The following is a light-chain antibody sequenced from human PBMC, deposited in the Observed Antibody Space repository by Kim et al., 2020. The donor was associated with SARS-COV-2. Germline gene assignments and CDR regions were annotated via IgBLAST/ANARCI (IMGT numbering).Light chain of an antibody. CDR3: SSYAGSKSTV. CDR2: EVT. J-gene: IGLJ1*01. V-gene: IGLV2-8*01. Sequence: GQTVTSSCTGSSSDVGGNNSVSWYQQHPGKAPNLMIYEVTRRPAGVPDRFSGSKSGNASSLTVSGLQAEDEADYYCSSYAGSKSTVFGTGTKVTVL. CDR1: SSDVGGNNS.